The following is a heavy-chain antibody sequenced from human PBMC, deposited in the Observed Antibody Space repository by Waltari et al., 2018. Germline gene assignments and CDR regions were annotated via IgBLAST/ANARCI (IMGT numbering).Heavy chain of an antibody. Sequence: EVQLLESGGGLVQPGGSLRLSCAASGFTFANYAMSWVRQAPGKGVGWVSSISGSGCSTNYADAVKGRFTISRDNFKNTVFLQMNSPRAEDTAVYYCAKGGYGSGSGAFDLWGQGTMVSVSS. D-gene: IGHD3-10*01. CDR1: GFTFANYA. V-gene: IGHV3-23*01. J-gene: IGHJ3*01. CDR2: ISGSGCST. CDR3: AKGGYGSGSGAFDL.